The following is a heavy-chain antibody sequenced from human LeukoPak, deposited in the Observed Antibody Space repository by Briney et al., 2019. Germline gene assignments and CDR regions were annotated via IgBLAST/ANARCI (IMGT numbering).Heavy chain of an antibody. CDR2: ISGSGGST. V-gene: IGHV3-23*01. J-gene: IGHJ4*02. Sequence: PGGSLRLSCAASGFTFSSYAMSWVRQAPGKGLEWVSGISGSGGSTYYADSVKGRFTISRDNSKNTLYLQMNSLRAEDTAVYYCAKDGHYDSRGYPAQHFDYWGQGTLVTVSS. D-gene: IGHD3-22*01. CDR3: AKDGHYDSRGYPAQHFDY. CDR1: GFTFSSYA.